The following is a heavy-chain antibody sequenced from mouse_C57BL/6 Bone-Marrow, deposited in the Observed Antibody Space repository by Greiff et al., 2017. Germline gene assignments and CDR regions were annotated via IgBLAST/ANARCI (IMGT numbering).Heavy chain of an antibody. Sequence: VQLQESGPELVKPGASVKISCKASGYAFSSSWMNWVKQRPGKGLEWIGRIYPGDGDTNYNGKFKGKATLTADKSSSTAYMQLSSLTSEDSAVYFCAREYLDEGWGQGTTLTVSS. J-gene: IGHJ2*01. CDR1: GYAFSSSW. V-gene: IGHV1-82*01. D-gene: IGHD2-10*02. CDR2: IYPGDGDT. CDR3: AREYLDEG.